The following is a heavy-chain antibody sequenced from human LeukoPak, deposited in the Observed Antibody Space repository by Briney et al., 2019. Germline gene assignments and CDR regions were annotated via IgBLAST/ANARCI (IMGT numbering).Heavy chain of an antibody. V-gene: IGHV4-39*07. CDR2: IYYSGST. J-gene: IGHJ4*02. Sequence: PSETLSLTCTVSGGSISSSSYYWGWIRQPPGKGLEWIGSIYYSGSTYYNPSLKSRVTISVDTSKNQFSLNLRSVTAADTAVYYCARAPHFFDTTGSRYYFDYWGQGALVTVSS. CDR3: ARAPHFFDTTGSRYYFDY. D-gene: IGHD3-22*01. CDR1: GGSISSSSYY.